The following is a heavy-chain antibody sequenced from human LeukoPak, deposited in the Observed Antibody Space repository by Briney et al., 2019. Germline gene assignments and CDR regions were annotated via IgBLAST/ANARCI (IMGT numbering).Heavy chain of an antibody. D-gene: IGHD6-19*01. CDR1: GFTFSSYS. CDR2: ISSSSSYI. J-gene: IGHJ3*02. Sequence: GGSLRLSCAASGFTFSSYSMNWVRQAPGKGLEWVSSISSSSSYIYYADSVKGRFTISRDNAKNSLYLQMNSLRAEDTAVYYCARGSRAVVHAFDIWGQGTMVTVSS. CDR3: ARGSRAVVHAFDI. V-gene: IGHV3-21*01.